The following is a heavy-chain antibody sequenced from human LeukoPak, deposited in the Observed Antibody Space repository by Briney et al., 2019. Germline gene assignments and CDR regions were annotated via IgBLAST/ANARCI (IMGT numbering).Heavy chain of an antibody. V-gene: IGHV3-7*01. CDR1: GFTFSNYW. J-gene: IGHJ1*01. D-gene: IGHD3-22*01. Sequence: AGGSLRLSCAASGFTFSNYWMSWVRQAPGKGLEWVANIKQDGSEKYYVDSVKGRFTISRDNAKNSLYLQMNSLRAEDTAVYYCATYSSLNRREFQYWGQGTLLTVSS. CDR2: IKQDGSEK. CDR3: ATYSSLNRREFQY.